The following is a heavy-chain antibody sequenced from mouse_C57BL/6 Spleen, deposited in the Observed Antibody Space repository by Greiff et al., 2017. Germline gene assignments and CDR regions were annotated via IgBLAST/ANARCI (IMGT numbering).Heavy chain of an antibody. Sequence: VKLVESGAELARPGASVKLSCKASGYTFTSYGISWVKQRTGQGLEWIGEIYPRSGNTYYNEKFKGKATLTADKSSSTAYMELRSLTSEDSAVYFCARRYYDYDDGYAMDYWGQGTSVTVSS. CDR3: ARRYYDYDDGYAMDY. CDR2: IYPRSGNT. J-gene: IGHJ4*01. D-gene: IGHD2-4*01. CDR1: GYTFTSYG. V-gene: IGHV1-81*01.